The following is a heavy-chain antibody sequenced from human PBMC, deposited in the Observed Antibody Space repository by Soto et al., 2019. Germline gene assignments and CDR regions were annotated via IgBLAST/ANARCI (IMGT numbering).Heavy chain of an antibody. Sequence: SETLSLTCAVYGGSFSGYYWSWIRQPPGKGLEWIGEINHSGSTNYNPSLKSRVTISVDTPKNQFSLKLSSVTAADRAVYYCARDPHCSSTSCYAGGYYYGMDVWGQGTTVTVSS. D-gene: IGHD2-2*01. J-gene: IGHJ6*02. CDR1: GGSFSGYY. CDR3: ARDPHCSSTSCYAGGYYYGMDV. V-gene: IGHV4-34*01. CDR2: INHSGST.